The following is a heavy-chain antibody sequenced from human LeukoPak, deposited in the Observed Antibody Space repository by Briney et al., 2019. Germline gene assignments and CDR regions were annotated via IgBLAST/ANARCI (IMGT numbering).Heavy chain of an antibody. D-gene: IGHD6-6*01. J-gene: IGHJ6*02. CDR1: GYTFTGYG. CDR3: ARVDSSSSSIYYYYGMDV. CDR2: ISAYNGNT. Sequence: GASVKVSCKASGYTFTGYGISWVRQAPGQGLEWMGWISAYNGNTNYAQKLQGRVTMTTDTSTSTAYMELRSLRSDDTAVYYCARVDSSSSSIYYYYGMDVWGQGTTVTVSS. V-gene: IGHV1-18*01.